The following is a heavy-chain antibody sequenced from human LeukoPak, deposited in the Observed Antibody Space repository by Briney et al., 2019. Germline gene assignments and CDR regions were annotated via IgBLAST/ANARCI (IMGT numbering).Heavy chain of an antibody. V-gene: IGHV3-23*01. Sequence: GGSLRLSCEVYGFSFSNYVMNWVRQAPGKGLEWVSAISGSGDSTYYADSVKGRFTISRDNSRNTLYLQMNSLRAGDTAVYYCAKSFRSTSLDYWGQGTLVTVSS. D-gene: IGHD2-2*01. CDR3: AKSFRSTSLDY. J-gene: IGHJ4*02. CDR1: GFSFSNYV. CDR2: ISGSGDST.